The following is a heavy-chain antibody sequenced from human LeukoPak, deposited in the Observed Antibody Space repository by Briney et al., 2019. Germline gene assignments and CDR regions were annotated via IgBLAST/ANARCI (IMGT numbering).Heavy chain of an antibody. CDR2: IYTSGST. J-gene: IGHJ5*02. Sequence: SETLSLTCTVSGDSISSGSYYWSWIRQPAGKGLEWIGRIYTSGSTNYNPSLKSRVTISVDTSKNQFSLKLSSVTAADTAVYYCARDSRYYDILTGYYKYWFDPWGQGTLVTVSS. CDR1: GDSISSGSYY. CDR3: ARDSRYYDILTGYYKYWFDP. D-gene: IGHD3-9*01. V-gene: IGHV4-61*02.